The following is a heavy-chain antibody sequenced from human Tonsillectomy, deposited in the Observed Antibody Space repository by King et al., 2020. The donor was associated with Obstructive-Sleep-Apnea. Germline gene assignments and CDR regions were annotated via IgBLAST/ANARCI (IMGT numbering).Heavy chain of an antibody. J-gene: IGHJ4*02. CDR2: ISSSGIYI. D-gene: IGHD1-26*01. CDR1: GFTFSSYS. CDR3: ASGTYRFDY. V-gene: IGHV3-21*01. Sequence: VQLVESGGGLVKPGGSLRLSCAASGFTFSSYSLNWVRQAPGKGLEWISSISSSGIYISYADSVKGRFTSSRDNAKNSLYLQMNSLRAEDTAVYYCASGTYRFDYWGPGTQITVSS.